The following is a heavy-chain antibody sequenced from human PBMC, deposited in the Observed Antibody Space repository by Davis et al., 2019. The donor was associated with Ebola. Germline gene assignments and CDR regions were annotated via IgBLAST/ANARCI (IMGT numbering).Heavy chain of an antibody. J-gene: IGHJ6*02. CDR1: GFTFDDYA. Sequence: SLKISCAASGFTFDDYAMHWVRQAPGKGLEWVSGISWNSGSIGYADSVKGRFTISRDNAKNSLYLQMNSLRAEDTALYYCAKGLRKGYYDFWSGYYGYGMDVWGQGTTVTVSS. CDR2: ISWNSGSI. D-gene: IGHD3-3*01. V-gene: IGHV3-9*01. CDR3: AKGLRKGYYDFWSGYYGYGMDV.